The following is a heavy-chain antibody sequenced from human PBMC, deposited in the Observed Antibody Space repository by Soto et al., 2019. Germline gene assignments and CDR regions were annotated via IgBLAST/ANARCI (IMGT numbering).Heavy chain of an antibody. Sequence: QVQLVQSGAEVKKPGASVKVSCKTSGYTFTSYHISWVRQAPGQGLEWMGWISAYNTNTNYAQKAQGRVTMTTATVTSTASLALRTPRPDATAVSSFARDTPPTDYWGQGTLVTVSS. J-gene: IGHJ4*02. CDR3: ARDTPPTDY. CDR1: GYTFTSYH. D-gene: IGHD2-15*01. V-gene: IGHV1-18*01. CDR2: ISAYNTNT.